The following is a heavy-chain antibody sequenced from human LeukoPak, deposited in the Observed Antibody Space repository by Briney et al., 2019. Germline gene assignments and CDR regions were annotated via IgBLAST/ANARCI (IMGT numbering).Heavy chain of an antibody. CDR2: IYHSGST. CDR3: ARQVGDTYYFDC. J-gene: IGHJ4*01. D-gene: IGHD4-17*01. CDR1: GYSISSGYY. Sequence: SETLSLTCAVSGYSISSGYYCGWTRQPPGKGLEWIGSIYHSGSTYYNPSLKSRVTISVDKSKNQFSLKLSSVTAADTAVYYCARQVGDTYYFDCWCHGTLVTVSS. V-gene: IGHV4-38-2*01.